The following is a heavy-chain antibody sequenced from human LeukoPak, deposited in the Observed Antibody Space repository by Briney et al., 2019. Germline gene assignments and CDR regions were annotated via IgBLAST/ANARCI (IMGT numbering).Heavy chain of an antibody. Sequence: GGCLRLSCAASGFTFSSYEMNWVRQAPGKGLEWVSYISSSGSTIYYADSVKGRFTISRDNAKNSLYLQMNSLRAEDTAVYYCAREKRDIVVVVAATGWFDPWGQGTLVTVSS. V-gene: IGHV3-48*03. CDR2: ISSSGSTI. CDR1: GFTFSSYE. CDR3: AREKRDIVVVVAATGWFDP. J-gene: IGHJ5*02. D-gene: IGHD2-15*01.